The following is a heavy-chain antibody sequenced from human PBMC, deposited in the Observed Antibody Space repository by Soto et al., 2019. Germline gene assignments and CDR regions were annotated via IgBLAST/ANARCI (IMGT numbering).Heavy chain of an antibody. V-gene: IGHV4-59*01. Sequence: SETLSLTCTVSGAPITINYWSLIRRAPGKGREWIGYIYYSGSTTYNPSLKSRVTMSADTPKDQFSLKLNSVTAADTAVYYCARDAGGPYDHWGTGILVTVSS. CDR2: IYYSGST. CDR3: ARDAGGPYDH. J-gene: IGHJ4*01. CDR1: GAPITINY. D-gene: IGHD2-15*01.